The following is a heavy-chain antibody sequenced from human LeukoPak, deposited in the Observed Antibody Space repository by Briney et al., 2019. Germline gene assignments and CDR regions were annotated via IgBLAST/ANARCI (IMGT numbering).Heavy chain of an antibody. CDR1: GFTFSDYY. V-gene: IGHV3-11*06. J-gene: IGHJ5*02. Sequence: GGSLRLSCAASGFTFSDYYMSWIRQAPGKGLEWVSYISNSLGYTFYGDSVKGRFTISRDNSKNTLYLQMNSLRAEDTAVYYCAKELRGYSYGLRNNWFDPWGQGTLVTVSS. D-gene: IGHD5-18*01. CDR2: ISNSLGYT. CDR3: AKELRGYSYGLRNNWFDP.